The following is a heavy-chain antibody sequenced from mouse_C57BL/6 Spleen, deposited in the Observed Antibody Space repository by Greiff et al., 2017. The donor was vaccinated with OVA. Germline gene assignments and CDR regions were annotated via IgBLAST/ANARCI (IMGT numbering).Heavy chain of an antibody. CDR1: GFTFSSYT. Sequence: EVQLVESGGGLVKPGGSLKLSCAASGFTFSSYTMSWVRQTPEKRLEWVATISGGGGNTYYPDSVKGRFTISRDNAKNTLYLQMSSLRSEDTALYYCARHDGYGSSHWYFDVWGTGTTVTVSS. CDR2: ISGGGGNT. D-gene: IGHD1-1*01. CDR3: ARHDGYGSSHWYFDV. J-gene: IGHJ1*03. V-gene: IGHV5-9*01.